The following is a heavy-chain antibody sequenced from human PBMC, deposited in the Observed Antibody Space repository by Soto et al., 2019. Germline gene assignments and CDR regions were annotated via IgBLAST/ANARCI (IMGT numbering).Heavy chain of an antibody. CDR1: GYNFDTYW. CDR2: IYPGDSDT. D-gene: IGHD3-10*01. J-gene: IGHJ4*01. Sequence: EVQLVQSGVEVKKPGESLRISCKASGYNFDTYWIGWVRQMPGKGPEWMGMIYPGDSDTRYSPSFQGQVTISADKSISTAYLQWSSLKASDTAMYYCVIPRGSGDTFDSWGHGTLVTVSS. V-gene: IGHV5-51*01. CDR3: VIPRGSGDTFDS.